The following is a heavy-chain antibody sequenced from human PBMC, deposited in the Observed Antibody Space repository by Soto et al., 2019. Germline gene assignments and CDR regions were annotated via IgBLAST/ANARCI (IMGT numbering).Heavy chain of an antibody. CDR2: IIPIFGTA. D-gene: IGHD3-22*01. CDR1: GGTFSSYA. Sequence: SVKVSCKASGGTFSSYAISWVRQAPGQGLEWMGGIIPIFGTANYAQKFQGRVTITAYESTSTAYMELSSLRSEDTAVYYCAGLYSYYDSSGYPLGGMDVWGQGATVTVSS. CDR3: AGLYSYYDSSGYPLGGMDV. V-gene: IGHV1-69*13. J-gene: IGHJ6*02.